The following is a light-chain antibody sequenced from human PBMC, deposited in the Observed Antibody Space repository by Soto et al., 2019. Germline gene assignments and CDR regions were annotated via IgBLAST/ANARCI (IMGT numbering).Light chain of an antibody. CDR1: QSVSSN. CDR2: GAS. J-gene: IGKJ4*01. CDR3: QQYTTWPPLP. V-gene: IGKV3-15*01. Sequence: ILMRQSPATLSVSPCERATLACRASQSVSSNLAWYQQKPGQAPRLLIYGASSRATGIPARFSGSGSGTEFTLTISSLQSEDFAIYYCQQYTTWPPLPFGGGTKV.